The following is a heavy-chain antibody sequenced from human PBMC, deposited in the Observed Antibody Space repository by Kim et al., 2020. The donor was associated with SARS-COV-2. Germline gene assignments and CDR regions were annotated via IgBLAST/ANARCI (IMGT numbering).Heavy chain of an antibody. CDR3: AGDSRPLGYYYYYYMDV. D-gene: IGHD6-6*01. J-gene: IGHJ6*03. CDR1: GGSISSGGYY. V-gene: IGHV4-31*03. CDR2: IYYSGST. Sequence: SETLSLTCTVSGGSISSGGYYWSWIRQHPGKGLEWIGYIYYSGSTYYNPSLKSRVTISLDTSKNQFSLKLSSVTAAGTAVYYCAGDSRPLGYYYYYYMDVGGRETGVTFSS.